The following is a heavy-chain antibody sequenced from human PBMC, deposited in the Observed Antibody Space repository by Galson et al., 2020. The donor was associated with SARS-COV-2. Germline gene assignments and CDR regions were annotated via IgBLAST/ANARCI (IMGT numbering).Heavy chain of an antibody. D-gene: IGHD2-2*01. V-gene: IGHV3-30*18. J-gene: IGHJ6*02. Sequence: GGSLRLSCAASGFTFSSYGMHWVRQAPGKGLEWVAAITYDGSNIYYADSVKGRFTISRDNSKNTLYLQMNSLRAEDTAVYYCAKDLESPIMEVVPAVNYYGMDVRGQGTTVTV. CDR2: ITYDGSNI. CDR1: GFTFSSYG. CDR3: AKDLESPIMEVVPAVNYYGMDV.